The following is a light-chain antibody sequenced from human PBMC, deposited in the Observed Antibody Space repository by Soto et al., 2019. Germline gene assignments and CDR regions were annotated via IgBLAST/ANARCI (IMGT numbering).Light chain of an antibody. CDR2: GNS. CDR3: QSFDSSLSGWRV. Sequence: QSVLTQPRSVSGARGQRVTISCPGSRSNIGAGYDVHWYQQLPGTAPELLISGNSNRPSGVPDRFSGAKSGTSASLAITGLLAEDEADYYCQSFDSSLSGWRVFGGGTKVTVL. CDR1: RSNIGAGYD. J-gene: IGLJ3*02. V-gene: IGLV1-40*01.